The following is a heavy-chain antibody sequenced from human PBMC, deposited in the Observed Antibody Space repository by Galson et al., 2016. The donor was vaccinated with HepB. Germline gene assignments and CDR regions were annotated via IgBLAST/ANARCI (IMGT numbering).Heavy chain of an antibody. V-gene: IGHV3-7*03. CDR2: IKQDGSAK. CDR3: VRARGFDY. Sequence: SLRLSCAASGFNFSIYWMTWVRQAPGKGLEWVANIKQDGSAKYFVDSVKGRFTASRDNAKNSLYLHMNSLRAEDSAVYYCVRARGFDYWGLGALATVSS. J-gene: IGHJ4*02. CDR1: GFNFSIYW.